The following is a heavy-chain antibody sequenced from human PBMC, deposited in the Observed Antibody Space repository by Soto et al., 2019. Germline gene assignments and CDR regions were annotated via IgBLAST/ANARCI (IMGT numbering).Heavy chain of an antibody. CDR1: GASINSGGFY. D-gene: IGHD1-26*01. Sequence: QVQLLESGPGLVKPSQTLSLTCTVSGASINSGGFYWSWIRQLPGKGLEWIGQVYFSGSTYYNPSLESRVTISLDTSQNQFSLKLSSVIAADTAVYYCASGNAWEVIFASWGQGTLVTVS. CDR3: ASGNAWEVIFAS. V-gene: IGHV4-31*03. CDR2: VYFSGST. J-gene: IGHJ4*02.